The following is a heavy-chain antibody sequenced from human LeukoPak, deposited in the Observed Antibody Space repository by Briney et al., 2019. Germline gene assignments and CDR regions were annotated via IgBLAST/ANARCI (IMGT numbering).Heavy chain of an antibody. D-gene: IGHD3-10*01. V-gene: IGHV3-23*01. CDR3: AKAIPIRGSFIQYYFDY. J-gene: IGHJ4*02. CDR1: GFTFSSYA. CDR2: ISGSGGST. Sequence: GGALRLSCAASGFTFSSYAMSWVRQAPGKGLEWVSCISGSGGSTYYADSVKGRFTLSRDNSKNTLYLQMNSLRVEDTAVYYCAKAIPIRGSFIQYYFDYWGQGTLVTVSS.